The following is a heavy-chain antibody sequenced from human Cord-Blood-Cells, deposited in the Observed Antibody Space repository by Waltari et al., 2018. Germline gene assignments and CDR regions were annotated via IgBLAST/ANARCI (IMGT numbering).Heavy chain of an antibody. V-gene: IGHV3-15*01. D-gene: IGHD6-6*01. CDR1: GFTFSNAW. J-gene: IGHJ3*02. CDR3: TTDMYSSSSPAFDI. Sequence: EVQLVESGGGLVKPGGSLRLSCAASGFTFSNAWMSWVRQAPGKGLEWVGRIKSKTDGGTTDYAAPVKGRFTISRDDSKNTLYLQMNSLKTEDTAVYYCTTDMYSSSSPAFDIWGQGTMVTVSS. CDR2: IKSKTDGGTT.